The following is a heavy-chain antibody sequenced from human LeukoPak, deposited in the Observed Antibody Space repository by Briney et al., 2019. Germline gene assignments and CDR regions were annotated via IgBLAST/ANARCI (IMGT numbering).Heavy chain of an antibody. V-gene: IGHV4-34*01. Sequence: PSETLSLTCAVYGGSFSGYYWSWIRQPPGKGLEWIGEINHSGSTNYNPSLKSRVTISVDTSKSQFSLKLSSVTAADTAVYYCARERVVVIAPRGWFDPWGQGTLVTVSS. J-gene: IGHJ5*02. CDR2: INHSGST. D-gene: IGHD2-21*01. CDR1: GGSFSGYY. CDR3: ARERVVVIAPRGWFDP.